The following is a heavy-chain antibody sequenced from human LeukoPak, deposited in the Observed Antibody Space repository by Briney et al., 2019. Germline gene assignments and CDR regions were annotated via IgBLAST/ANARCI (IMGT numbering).Heavy chain of an antibody. CDR3: ARDYYDSSGYYISY. CDR1: GGSISSGDYY. J-gene: IGHJ4*02. Sequence: PSETLSLTCTVSGGSISSGDYYWSWIRQPPGKGLEWIGYIYYSGSTNYNPSLKSRVTISVDTSKNQFSLKLSSVTAADTAVYYCARDYYDSSGYYISYWGQGTLVTVSS. D-gene: IGHD3-22*01. V-gene: IGHV4-61*08. CDR2: IYYSGST.